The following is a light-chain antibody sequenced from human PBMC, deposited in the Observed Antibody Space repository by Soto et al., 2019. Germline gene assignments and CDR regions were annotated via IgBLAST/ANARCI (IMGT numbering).Light chain of an antibody. CDR1: QSISYY. J-gene: IGKJ1*01. CDR2: NAS. V-gene: IGKV1-5*01. Sequence: DIQMTQSPSTLSASVGDRVAITCRASQSISYYLAWYQKKPGKAPKVLIWNASTLQRGVPSRFSGSGSGTEFTLTISSLLPDDFATYYCQQYNNYSTFGQGTKV. CDR3: QQYNNYST.